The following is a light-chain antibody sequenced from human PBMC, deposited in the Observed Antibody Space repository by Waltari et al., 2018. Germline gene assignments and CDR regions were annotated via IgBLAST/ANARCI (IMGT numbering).Light chain of an antibody. CDR3: CSYAGSSTWV. V-gene: IGLV2-23*01. J-gene: IGLJ3*02. CDR2: EGN. Sequence: QSALTQPASVSRSPGQAITIPCPGSSRGVGGYNQVSWYQQHPGKAPKLIIYEGNKWPSGVSNRYSGSKSGNTASLTISGLQAEDEADYYCCSYAGSSTWVFGGGTKLTVL. CDR1: SRGVGGYNQ.